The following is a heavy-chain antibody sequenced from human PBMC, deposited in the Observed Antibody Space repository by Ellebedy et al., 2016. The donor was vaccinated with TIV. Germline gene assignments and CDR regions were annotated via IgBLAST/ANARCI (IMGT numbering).Heavy chain of an antibody. D-gene: IGHD6-13*01. CDR1: GFTFSGYY. CDR2: ISYSGDLM. J-gene: IGHJ4*02. Sequence: PGESLKISCAASGFTFSGYYMSWFRQAPGKGPEWVSYISYSGDLMYYADSVKGRFTTSRDNAGNSLYLQMNSLRAEDTAVYYCARLGVIAAAGASDYWGQGTLVIVSS. CDR3: ARLGVIAAAGASDY. V-gene: IGHV3-11*01.